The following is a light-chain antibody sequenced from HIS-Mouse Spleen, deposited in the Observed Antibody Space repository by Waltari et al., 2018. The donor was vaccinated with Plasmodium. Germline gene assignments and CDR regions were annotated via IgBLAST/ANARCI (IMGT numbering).Light chain of an antibody. CDR3: YSAADNNRV. V-gene: IGLV3-1*01. CDR2: QDS. J-gene: IGLJ3*02. CDR1: KLEATY. Sequence: SYALTQPHSVSVSPGQTASITCSDEKLEATYACCYHQKPDQSPVLVIYQDSKRPSGIPERFSGSNSGNTATLTISGTQVEDEADYYGYSAADNNRVFGGGTKLTVL.